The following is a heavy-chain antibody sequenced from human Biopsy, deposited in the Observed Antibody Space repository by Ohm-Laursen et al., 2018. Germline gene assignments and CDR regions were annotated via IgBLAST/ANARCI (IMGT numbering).Heavy chain of an antibody. CDR1: GFKFSTYV. V-gene: IGHV3-23*01. CDR3: VKQWGGYNFDS. J-gene: IGHJ5*01. D-gene: IGHD1-14*01. Sequence: SLRLSCAASGFKFSTYVMSRVRQAPGKGLEWVAHIDVSDYNTYYADSVRGRFTISRDNSKQMVHLEINSLTADDTAVYYCVKQWGGYNFDSWGQGTLVTVSS. CDR2: IDVSDYNT.